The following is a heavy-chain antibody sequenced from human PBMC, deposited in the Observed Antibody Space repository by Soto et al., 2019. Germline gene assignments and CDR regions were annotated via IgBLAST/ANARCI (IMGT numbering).Heavy chain of an antibody. CDR3: ATVFDL. CDR1: GFTLGSHR. V-gene: IGHV3-74*01. CDR2: IDTDGGGT. J-gene: IGHJ5*02. Sequence: DVPLVESGGGLVQPGGSLRVSCAASGFTLGSHRIHWVRQPPGKGLEWVSRIDTDGGGTSYADSVKGRFTISTDNAKNTVYLQMNGLRADDTAVYYCATVFDLWGQGTLVTVSS.